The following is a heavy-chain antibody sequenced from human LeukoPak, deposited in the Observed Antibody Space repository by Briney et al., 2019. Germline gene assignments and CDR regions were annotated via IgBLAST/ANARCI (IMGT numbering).Heavy chain of an antibody. Sequence: ASVKVSCRASGYTFTGYDINWVRQATGQGLEWMGWMNPNSGNTGYAQKFQGRVTITRNTSISTAYMELSSLRSEDTAVYYCARGRVTPGWFDPWGQGTLVTVSS. D-gene: IGHD2-21*02. CDR2: MNPNSGNT. CDR1: GYTFTGYD. CDR3: ARGRVTPGWFDP. J-gene: IGHJ5*02. V-gene: IGHV1-8*03.